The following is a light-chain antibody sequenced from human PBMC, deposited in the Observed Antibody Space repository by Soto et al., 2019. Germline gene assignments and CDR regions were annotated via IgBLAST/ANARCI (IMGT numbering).Light chain of an antibody. CDR2: KAS. CDR3: QHYNSYSEA. Sequence: DIPMTQSPSTLSGSVGDRVTITCRASQTISSWLAWYQQKPGKAPKLLIYKASILKSGVPSRFSGSGSGTEFTLTISSLQPDDFATYYFQHYNSYSEAFGQGTKVELK. CDR1: QTISSW. J-gene: IGKJ1*01. V-gene: IGKV1-5*03.